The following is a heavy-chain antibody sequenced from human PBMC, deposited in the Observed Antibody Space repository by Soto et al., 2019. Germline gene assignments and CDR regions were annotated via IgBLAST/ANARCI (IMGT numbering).Heavy chain of an antibody. Sequence: QAQVVQSGAEVRKPGSSVKLSCKASEGTFNSYAIAWVRQAPGQGLEWMGGIIPYYNTLNYAQKFQDRVTITADASTNTFYMELSGLRSGDRAVYFCASGASRWYPYFVDSWAQGTLVTVSS. D-gene: IGHD6-13*01. CDR1: EGTFNSYA. CDR2: IIPYYNTL. CDR3: ASGASRWYPYFVDS. V-gene: IGHV1-69*01. J-gene: IGHJ4*02.